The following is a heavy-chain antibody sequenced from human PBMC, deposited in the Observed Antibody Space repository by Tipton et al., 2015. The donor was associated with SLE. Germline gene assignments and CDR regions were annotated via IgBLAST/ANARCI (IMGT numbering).Heavy chain of an antibody. Sequence: TLSLTCTVSDGSISSFYWSWIRQPPGKGLEWIGYISDSGSTNYNPSLRSRVAISVDTSKNQFSLRLDSMTSADTAVYYCARVPAFYYYYMDVWGKGTTVTVSS. CDR3: ARVPAFYYYYMDV. D-gene: IGHD2-2*01. CDR1: DGSISSFY. J-gene: IGHJ6*03. V-gene: IGHV4-59*01. CDR2: ISDSGST.